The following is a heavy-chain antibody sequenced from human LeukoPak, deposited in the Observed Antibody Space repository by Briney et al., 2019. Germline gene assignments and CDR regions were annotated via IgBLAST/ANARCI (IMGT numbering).Heavy chain of an antibody. J-gene: IGHJ4*02. Sequence: SETLSLICTVSGGSISSSSYYWGWIRQPPGKGLEWIGSIYYSGSTNYNPSLKSRVSISVDTSKNQFSLKLSSVTAADTAVYYCARTGSTVTMLYPFDHWGQGTLVTVSS. CDR1: GGSISSSSYY. V-gene: IGHV4-39*07. D-gene: IGHD4-17*01. CDR2: IYYSGST. CDR3: ARTGSTVTMLYPFDH.